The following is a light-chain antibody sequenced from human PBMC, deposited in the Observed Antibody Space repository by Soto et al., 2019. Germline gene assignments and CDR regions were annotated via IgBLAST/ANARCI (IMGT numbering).Light chain of an antibody. CDR2: AAS. CDR1: QSISSY. V-gene: IGKV1-39*01. CDR3: QQSYSTLT. Sequence: DIQMTQSPSSLSASVGDRVTITCRASQSISSYLNCYQQKPGKAPKLLIYAASSLQSGVPSRFRGSGSGTDFTLTISSLQPEDFATYYCQQSYSTLTFGGGTKVEIK. J-gene: IGKJ4*02.